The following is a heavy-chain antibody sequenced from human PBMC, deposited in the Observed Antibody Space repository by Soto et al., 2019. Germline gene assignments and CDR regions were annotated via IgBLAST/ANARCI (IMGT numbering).Heavy chain of an antibody. CDR3: ARGRASGSYYLLDY. V-gene: IGHV1-8*01. D-gene: IGHD3-10*01. CDR2: INPNSGNI. CDR1: GDTFTTYD. Sequence: GASVKVSCKASGDTFTTYDINWVRQATGHGLEWMGWINPNSGNIGYAQRFQGRVTMTRDTAIRTAYMEESSLRSDDTAVYYCARGRASGSYYLLDYWGQGTLVTVSS. J-gene: IGHJ4*02.